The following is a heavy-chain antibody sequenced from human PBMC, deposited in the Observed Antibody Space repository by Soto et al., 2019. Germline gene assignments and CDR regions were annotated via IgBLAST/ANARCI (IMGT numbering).Heavy chain of an antibody. Sequence: GGSLRLSCAASGFTFSSYAMHWVRQAPGKGLEGVAVISYDGSNKYYADSVKGRFTISRDNSKTTLYLQMNSLRAEDTAVYYCARDLGSGWYGGPLDFDYWGQGTLVTVS. CDR1: GFTFSSYA. CDR3: ARDLGSGWYGGPLDFDY. D-gene: IGHD6-19*01. V-gene: IGHV3-30-3*01. CDR2: ISYDGSNK. J-gene: IGHJ4*02.